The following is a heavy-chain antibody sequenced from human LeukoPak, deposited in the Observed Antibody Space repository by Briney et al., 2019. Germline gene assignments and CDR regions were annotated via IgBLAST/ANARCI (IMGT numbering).Heavy chain of an antibody. CDR2: ISYDAVNK. D-gene: IGHD4-17*01. CDR3: AKDPNGDYIGAFDI. J-gene: IGHJ3*02. Sequence: GGSLGLSCVASGFTFSSYAMHWVRQVPGKGLEWLAIISYDAVNKYYLESEKGRLSISRDNSKYTLYLQMNSLRAEDSAVYYCAKDPNGDYIGAFDIWGQGTMVTVSS. V-gene: IGHV3-30-3*01. CDR1: GFTFSSYA.